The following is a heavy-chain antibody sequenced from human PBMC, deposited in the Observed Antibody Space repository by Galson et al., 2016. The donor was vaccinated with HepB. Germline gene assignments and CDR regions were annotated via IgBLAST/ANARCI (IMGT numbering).Heavy chain of an antibody. Sequence: SLRLSCAASGFTFSRNAMSWVRQAPGKGLEWVSSVSGNGGSTYYADSVKGRFTISRDNSKNTLYLQMNSLRDEDMAVYYCARNPEVNIILQHWGQGTLVTVSS. J-gene: IGHJ1*01. D-gene: IGHD2/OR15-2a*01. V-gene: IGHV3-23*01. CDR1: GFTFSRNA. CDR2: VSGNGGST. CDR3: ARNPEVNIILQH.